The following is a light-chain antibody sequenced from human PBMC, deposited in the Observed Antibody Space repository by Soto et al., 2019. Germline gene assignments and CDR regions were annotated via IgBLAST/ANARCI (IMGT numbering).Light chain of an antibody. Sequence: SPATLSVSPGEGVTLSCRASQSVRSHLAWYQQKPGQPPRLLIYGASTRATGIPARFSGSGFGTEFTLTISSLQSEDFAVYYCQQYKNWPLFGQGTRLEIK. J-gene: IGKJ5*01. CDR3: QQYKNWPL. CDR2: GAS. CDR1: QSVRSH. V-gene: IGKV3-15*01.